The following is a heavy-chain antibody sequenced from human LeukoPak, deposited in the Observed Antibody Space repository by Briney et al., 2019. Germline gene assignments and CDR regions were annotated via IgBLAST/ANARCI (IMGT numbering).Heavy chain of an antibody. V-gene: IGHV3-21*01. CDR2: ISSSSSYI. D-gene: IGHD2-15*01. Sequence: GGSLRLSCAASGFKFSSYSMKWVRQAPGKGLEWVSFISSSSSYIYYADSVKGRFTISRDNAKNSLYLQMNSLRAEDTAVYYCARAPVTSCRGAFCYPFDYWGQGTLVTVSS. CDR1: GFKFSSYS. CDR3: ARAPVTSCRGAFCYPFDY. J-gene: IGHJ4*02.